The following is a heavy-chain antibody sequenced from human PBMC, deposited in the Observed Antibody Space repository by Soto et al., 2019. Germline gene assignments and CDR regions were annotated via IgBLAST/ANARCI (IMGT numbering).Heavy chain of an antibody. D-gene: IGHD3-9*01. CDR2: IYPGDSDT. J-gene: IGHJ4*02. V-gene: IGHV5-51*01. CDR1: GYSFTNYW. Sequence: GESLKISCKGSGYSFTNYWIAWVRQMPGKGLEWMGIIYPGDSDTTYSPSFQGQVTFSADKSISTAYLKWSSLKASDTAMYYCARLETYYDILTGHKWGQGTLVTVSS. CDR3: ARLETYYDILTGHK.